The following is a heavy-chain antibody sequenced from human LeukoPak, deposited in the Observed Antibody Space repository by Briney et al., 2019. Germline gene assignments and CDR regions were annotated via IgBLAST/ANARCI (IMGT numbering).Heavy chain of an antibody. D-gene: IGHD3-22*01. CDR3: ATDFYDST. CDR1: GFTFSSYA. Sequence: PGGSLRLSCAASGFTFSSYAMSWVRQAPGKGLEWVGRIRSNSDGGTIDYAAPVKGRFTLSRDDSKTTLYLQMNSLQTEDTAVYYCATDFYDSTWGQGTLVTVSS. J-gene: IGHJ5*02. CDR2: IRSNSDGGTI. V-gene: IGHV3-15*01.